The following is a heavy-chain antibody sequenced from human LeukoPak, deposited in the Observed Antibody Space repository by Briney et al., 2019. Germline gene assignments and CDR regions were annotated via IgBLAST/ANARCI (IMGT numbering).Heavy chain of an antibody. CDR2: IYTSGST. V-gene: IGHV4-4*07. Sequence: SETLSFTCTVSGGSISSYYWSWIRQPAGKGLEWIGRIYTSGSTNYNPSLKSRVTMSVDTSKNQFSLKLSSVTAADTAVYYCARDPSIAVAGGAYFDYWGQGTLVTVSS. D-gene: IGHD6-19*01. CDR1: GGSISSYY. J-gene: IGHJ4*02. CDR3: ARDPSIAVAGGAYFDY.